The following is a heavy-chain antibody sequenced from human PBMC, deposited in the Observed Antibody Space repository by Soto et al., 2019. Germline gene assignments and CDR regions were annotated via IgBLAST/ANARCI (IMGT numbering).Heavy chain of an antibody. V-gene: IGHV1-69*08. D-gene: IGHD1-20*01. Sequence: QVQLVQSGAEVKKPGSSVKVSCKASGGTFSSYTISWVRQAPGQGLEWMGRIIPILGIANYAQKFQGIVTITAEKSASTAYMELSSLRSEDTAVYYCAREWNNWTPFGYWGQGTLVTVSS. CDR2: IIPILGIA. CDR1: GGTFSSYT. J-gene: IGHJ4*02. CDR3: AREWNNWTPFGY.